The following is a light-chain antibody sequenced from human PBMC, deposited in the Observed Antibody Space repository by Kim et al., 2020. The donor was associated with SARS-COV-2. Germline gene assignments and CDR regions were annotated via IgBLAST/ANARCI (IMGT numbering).Light chain of an antibody. J-gene: IGKJ5*01. Sequence: EIVMTQSPATLSVSPGDRATLSCRASQSVSSNLAWYQQKPGQAPRLLIYGASTRATGITDRFSGSGSGTEFTLTISSLQSEDFAVYYCQHYNNRSPITFGQGTRLEIK. CDR3: QHYNNRSPIT. V-gene: IGKV3-15*01. CDR1: QSVSSN. CDR2: GAS.